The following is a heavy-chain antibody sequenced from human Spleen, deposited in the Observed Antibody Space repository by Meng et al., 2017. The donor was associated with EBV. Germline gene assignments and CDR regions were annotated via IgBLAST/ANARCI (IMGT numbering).Heavy chain of an antibody. CDR3: ARLPGLDY. D-gene: IGHD3-10*01. J-gene: IGHJ4*02. Sequence: QVQLVMSWAEVRKPGGSVKVSCKASGYTFTDYVMHWVRQGPGQRLEWMGWINVVNGDTKYSHKFQDRVTITRDTSANTVYMELTSLTSEDTAIYYCARLPGLDYWGPGTLVTVSS. V-gene: IGHV1-3*01. CDR1: GYTFTDYV. CDR2: INVVNGDT.